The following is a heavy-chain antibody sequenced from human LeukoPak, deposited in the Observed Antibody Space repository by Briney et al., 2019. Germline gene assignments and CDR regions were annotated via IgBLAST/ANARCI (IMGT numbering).Heavy chain of an antibody. V-gene: IGHV3-21*01. Sequence: GPLRLSCAASGFTFSTYSMNWVRQAPGKGLEWVSSISTGSSYIYYGDSVKGRFTISRDNAKDSLYLQMNSLRAEDTAVYYCARDWSGFDYWGQGTLVTVSS. J-gene: IGHJ4*02. D-gene: IGHD3-3*01. CDR2: ISTGSSYI. CDR3: ARDWSGFDY. CDR1: GFTFSTYS.